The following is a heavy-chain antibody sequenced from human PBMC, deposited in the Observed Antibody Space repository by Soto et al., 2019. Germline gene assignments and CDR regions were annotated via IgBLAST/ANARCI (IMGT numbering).Heavy chain of an antibody. V-gene: IGHV1-8*01. CDR1: GYTFTSYD. CDR2: MNPNSGNT. Sequence: ASVKVSCKASGYTFTSYDINWVRQATGQGLEWMGWMNPNSGNTGYAQKFQGRVTMTRNTSISTAYMELSSLRSEDTAVYYCARSPHVDIVATTLFWCWGQGTLVTVSS. J-gene: IGHJ4*02. CDR3: ARSPHVDIVATTLFWC. D-gene: IGHD5-12*01.